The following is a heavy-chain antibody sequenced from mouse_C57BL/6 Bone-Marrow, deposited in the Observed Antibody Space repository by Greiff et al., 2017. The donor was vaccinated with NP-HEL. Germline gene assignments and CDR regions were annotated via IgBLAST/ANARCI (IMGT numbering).Heavy chain of an antibody. CDR1: EYAFPSHY. CDR2: INSDGGST. Sequence: EVLLVESGGGLVQPGESLKLSCESNEYAFPSHYMSWVRQTPGKRLELVAAINSDGGSTYYPDTMERRFIISRDNTKKTLYLQMSSLMSEDTAMYYCARRLSWEKGCAYWGQGTLVTVSA. J-gene: IGHJ3*01. V-gene: IGHV5-2*01. CDR3: ARRLSWEKGCAY. D-gene: IGHD3-3*01.